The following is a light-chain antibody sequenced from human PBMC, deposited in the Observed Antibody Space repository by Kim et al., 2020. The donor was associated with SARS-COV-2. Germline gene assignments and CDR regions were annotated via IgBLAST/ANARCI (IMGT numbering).Light chain of an antibody. Sequence: QSALTQPPSVSGSPGQSITISCTGTSSDVGGYNYVSWYQQHPDKAPKLMIYDVSNRPSGVSNRFSGSKSGNTASLTISGLRAEDEADYYCSSYTSSSTRVFGGGTQLTVL. CDR3: SSYTSSSTRV. CDR1: SSDVGGYNY. CDR2: DVS. J-gene: IGLJ3*02. V-gene: IGLV2-14*03.